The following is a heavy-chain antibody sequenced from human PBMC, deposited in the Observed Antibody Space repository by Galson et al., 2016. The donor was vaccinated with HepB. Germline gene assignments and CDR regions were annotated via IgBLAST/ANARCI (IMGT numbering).Heavy chain of an antibody. V-gene: IGHV4-4*02. CDR3: ARDDRQFLGGGYYYYQMDV. D-gene: IGHD3-16*01. CDR2: IYYSGST. CDR1: GDSISSSNW. Sequence: ETLSLTCAVSGDSISSSNWWSWVRKPPGKGLEWIGSIYYSGSTYYNPSLKSRVTISVDKSKNQFSLKLTSVTAADTAVYYCARDDRQFLGGGYYYYQMDVWGQGTSVTVSS. J-gene: IGHJ6*02.